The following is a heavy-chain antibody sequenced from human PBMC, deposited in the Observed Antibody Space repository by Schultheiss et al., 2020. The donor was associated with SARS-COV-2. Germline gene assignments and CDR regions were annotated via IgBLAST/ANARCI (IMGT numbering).Heavy chain of an antibody. J-gene: IGHJ4*02. D-gene: IGHD6-13*01. Sequence: SETLSLTCTVSGGPITSLTHYWGWIRQPPGKGLEWIGNIDYRRNTYYNPSLKSRVTISVDTSKNQFSLKLSSVTAADTAVYYCARLYSSRDWGQGTLVTVSS. CDR3: ARLYSSRD. CDR1: GGPITSLTHY. V-gene: IGHV4-39*07. CDR2: IDYRRNT.